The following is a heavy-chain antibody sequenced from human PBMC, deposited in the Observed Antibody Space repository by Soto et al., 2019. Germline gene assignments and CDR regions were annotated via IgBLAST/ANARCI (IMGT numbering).Heavy chain of an antibody. Sequence: QVQLVQSGAEVKKPGSSVKVSCKASGGTFSSYAISWVRQAPGQVLEWMGGIIPLFGTATYAQKFQGRVTITADKSTSTAYMELSSLRSEDTAVYYCTRGLRFFEWLPRGLYYYYGMDVWGQGTTVTVSS. CDR3: TRGLRFFEWLPRGLYYYYGMDV. CDR1: GGTFSSYA. J-gene: IGHJ6*02. D-gene: IGHD3-3*01. V-gene: IGHV1-69*06. CDR2: IIPLFGTA.